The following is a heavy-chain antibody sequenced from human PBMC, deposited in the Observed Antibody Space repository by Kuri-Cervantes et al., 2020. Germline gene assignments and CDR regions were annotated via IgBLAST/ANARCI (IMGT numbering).Heavy chain of an antibody. Sequence: GGSLRLACTASGFSFSDYYMTWIRLGPGKGLEWVAYISGNDKTKYYGDSVKGRFTITRDNSKNTLYLQMNSLRAEDTDVYYCARDSQQLVRAFDIWGQGTMVTVSS. D-gene: IGHD6-13*01. J-gene: IGHJ3*02. CDR1: GFSFSDYY. V-gene: IGHV3-11*01. CDR2: ISGNDKTK. CDR3: ARDSQQLVRAFDI.